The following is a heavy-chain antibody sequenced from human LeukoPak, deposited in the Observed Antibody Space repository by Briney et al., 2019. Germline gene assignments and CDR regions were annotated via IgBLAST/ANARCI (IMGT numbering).Heavy chain of an antibody. CDR2: IISDDSST. V-gene: IGHV3-74*01. J-gene: IGHJ3*02. Sequence: GGSLRLSCAASGFTFSSYWMHWVRQTPGAGLVWVSRIISDDSSTTYADSVKGRFSISRDNAKNTLYLQMNSLRVEDTAVYYCAREMAHISGRAFDIWGQGIKVTVSS. CDR1: GFTFSSYW. D-gene: IGHD1-26*01. CDR3: AREMAHISGRAFDI.